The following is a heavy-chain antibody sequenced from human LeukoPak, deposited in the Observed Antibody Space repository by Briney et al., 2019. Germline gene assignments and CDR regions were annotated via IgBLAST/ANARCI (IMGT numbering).Heavy chain of an antibody. CDR1: GFTFSSYG. V-gene: IGHV3-33*06. D-gene: IGHD5-12*01. J-gene: IGHJ4*02. CDR3: AKAIDIVASTFDY. CDR2: IWYDGSNK. Sequence: GGSLRLSCAASGFTFSSYGMHWVRQAPGKGLEWVAVIWYDGSNKYYADSVKGRFTISRDNSKNTLYLQMNSLRAEDTAVYYCAKAIDIVASTFDYWGQGTLVTVSS.